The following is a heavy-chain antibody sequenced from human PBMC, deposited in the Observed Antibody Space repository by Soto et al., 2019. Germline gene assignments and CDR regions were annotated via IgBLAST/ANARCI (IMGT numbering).Heavy chain of an antibody. V-gene: IGHV3-23*01. CDR2: ISDGGGRT. Sequence: HPGGSLRLSCAASGFIFRTFGMSWVRQAPGKGLEWVSSISDGGGRTYYADSVRGRFTISRDNSKNTLYLQMNSLRAEDTAVYYCANPSWLGGLGGAITFDYWGQGTLVTVSS. CDR3: ANPSWLGGLGGAITFDY. D-gene: IGHD1-26*01. CDR1: GFIFRTFG. J-gene: IGHJ4*02.